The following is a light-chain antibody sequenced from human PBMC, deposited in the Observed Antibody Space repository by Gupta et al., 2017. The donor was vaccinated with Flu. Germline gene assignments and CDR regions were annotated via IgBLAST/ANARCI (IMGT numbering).Light chain of an antibody. CDR2: KDS. J-gene: IGLJ1*01. V-gene: IGLV3-25*02. CDR1: AVTKQY. Sequence: SYELTHPPSVSLSPGQTSRITCSGDAVTKQYAYWYQQKPGQAPVLVIYKDSERPAGIPERFSGSSSGTTFTVTISGGQAEEEADYYCQSADSSGTYVFGTGTKVTVL. CDR3: QSADSSGTYV.